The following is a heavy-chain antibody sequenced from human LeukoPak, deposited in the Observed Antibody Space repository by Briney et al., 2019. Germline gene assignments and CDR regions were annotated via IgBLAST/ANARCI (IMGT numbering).Heavy chain of an antibody. Sequence: SETLSLTCTVSGGSMNSYYWSWIRQPPGKGLEWIGYIYYSGSTSGSTDYNPSLKSRVTISLDTSKNQFSLKVSSVTPADKAVYYCARQWSYFGSGIPFDLWGQGTLVTVSS. J-gene: IGHJ5*02. CDR1: GGSMNSYY. CDR2: IYYSGST. D-gene: IGHD3-10*01. V-gene: IGHV4-59*08. CDR3: ARQWSYFGSGIPFDL.